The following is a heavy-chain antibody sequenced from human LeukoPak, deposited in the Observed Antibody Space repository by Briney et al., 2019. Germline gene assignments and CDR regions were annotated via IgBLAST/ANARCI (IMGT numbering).Heavy chain of an antibody. CDR3: ARDLLRGGASDY. Sequence: PGGSLRLSCAASGFSFSDYYMSWFRQAPGKGLEWISYISSSGGTTHYADSVRGRLTISRDNAKNSLYLQMNSPRAEDTAVYYCARDLLRGGASDYWGQGTLVTVSS. CDR1: GFSFSDYY. J-gene: IGHJ4*02. CDR2: ISSSGGTT. D-gene: IGHD2-21*01. V-gene: IGHV3-11*04.